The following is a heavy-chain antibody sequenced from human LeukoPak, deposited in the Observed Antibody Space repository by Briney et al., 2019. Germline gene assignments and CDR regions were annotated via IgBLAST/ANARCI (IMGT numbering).Heavy chain of an antibody. CDR1: GYTFTSYG. Sequence: GASVKVSCKASGYTFTSYGISWVRQAPGQGLEWMGWISAYNGNTNYAQKLQGRVTMTTDTSTSTAYMELRSLRSDDTAVYYCARDPAIVVVPAAIASYYYYYGMDVWGQGTTVTVSS. D-gene: IGHD2-2*02. J-gene: IGHJ6*02. V-gene: IGHV1-18*01. CDR2: ISAYNGNT. CDR3: ARDPAIVVVPAAIASYYYYYGMDV.